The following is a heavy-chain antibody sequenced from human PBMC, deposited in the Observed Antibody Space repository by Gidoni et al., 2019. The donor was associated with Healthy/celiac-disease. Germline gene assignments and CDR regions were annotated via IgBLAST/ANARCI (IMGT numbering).Heavy chain of an antibody. J-gene: IGHJ6*02. D-gene: IGHD3-3*01. CDR3: ARVPLFGVVIIRYIYGMDV. Sequence: QVQLQESGPGLVKPSGTLSLTCAVSGGSISSSNWWSWVRQPPGKGREWIGEIYHSGSTNYNPSFKSRVTISVDKSKNQVSLKLSSVTAADTAVYYCARVPLFGVVIIRYIYGMDVWGQGTTVTVSS. CDR2: IYHSGST. V-gene: IGHV4-4*02. CDR1: GGSISSSNW.